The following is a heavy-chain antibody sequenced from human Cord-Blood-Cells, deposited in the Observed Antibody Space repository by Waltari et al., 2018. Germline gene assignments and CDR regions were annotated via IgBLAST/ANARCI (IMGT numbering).Heavy chain of an antibody. CDR1: GYTFTSYD. CDR2: MNPNSGNT. J-gene: IGHJ6*03. V-gene: IGHV1-8*03. Sequence: QVQLVQSGAEVKKPGASVKVSCKASGYTFTSYDINWVRQATGQGLEWMGWMNPNSGNTSYAQKFQGRVTITRSTSSSTAYMELSSLRSEDTAVYYCARTGDYYYYYYMDVWGKGTTVTVSS. D-gene: IGHD1-1*01. CDR3: ARTGDYYYYYYMDV.